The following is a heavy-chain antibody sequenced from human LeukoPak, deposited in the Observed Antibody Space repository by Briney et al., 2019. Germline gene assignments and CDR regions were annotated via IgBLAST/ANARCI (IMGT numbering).Heavy chain of an antibody. D-gene: IGHD6-13*01. CDR1: GGSISSSSHY. J-gene: IGHJ4*02. Sequence: SEALSLTCTVSGGSISSSSHYWGWVRQPPGKGLDWIGNIYYTGSAYYNPSLKSRVTISVDTSKNQFSLKLSSVTAADTAVYYCARFSSSWYYFDYWGQGTLVTVSS. CDR3: ARFSSSWYYFDY. CDR2: IYYTGSA. V-gene: IGHV4-39*07.